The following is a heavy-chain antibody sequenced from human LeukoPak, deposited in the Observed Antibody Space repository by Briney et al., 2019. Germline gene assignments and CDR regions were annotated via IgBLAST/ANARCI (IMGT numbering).Heavy chain of an antibody. CDR3: ARDSTVTTNYYYFDY. Sequence: GGSLRLSCAASGFTFSSYRMNWVRQAPGKGLEWVSSISSSSSYIYYADSVKGRFTISRDNAKNSLYLQMNSLRAEDTAVYYCARDSTVTTNYYYFDYWGQGTLVTVSS. V-gene: IGHV3-21*01. J-gene: IGHJ4*02. D-gene: IGHD4-17*01. CDR2: ISSSSSYI. CDR1: GFTFSSYR.